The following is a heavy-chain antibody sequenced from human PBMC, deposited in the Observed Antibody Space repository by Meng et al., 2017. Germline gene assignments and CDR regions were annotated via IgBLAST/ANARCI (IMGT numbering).Heavy chain of an antibody. CDR2: IYWDDDK. D-gene: IGHD2-21*02. CDR1: GFSLSTSGVG. J-gene: IGHJ5*02. V-gene: IGHV2-5*02. Sequence: QITLKESGLTLVKPTQTLTLTCTFSGFSLSTSGVGVGWIRQPPGKALEWLALIYWDDDKRYSPSLKSRLTITKDTSKNQVVLTMTNMDPVDTATYYCAHRRGDSREGWFDPWGQGTLVTVSS. CDR3: AHRRGDSREGWFDP.